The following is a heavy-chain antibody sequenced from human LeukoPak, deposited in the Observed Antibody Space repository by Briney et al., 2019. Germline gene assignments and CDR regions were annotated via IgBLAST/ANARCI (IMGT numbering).Heavy chain of an antibody. CDR2: IYPGDSET. J-gene: IGHJ4*02. V-gene: IGHV5-51*01. CDR1: GYSFSTYW. CDR3: ARPTSLAFDY. Sequence: GESLKISCKGSGYSFSTYWIAWVRQMPGKGLEWMGIIYPGDSETRYSPSFQGQVTISADNSISTPYLQWSSLKASDTAMYYCARPTSLAFDYWGQGTQVTVSS. D-gene: IGHD1-1*01.